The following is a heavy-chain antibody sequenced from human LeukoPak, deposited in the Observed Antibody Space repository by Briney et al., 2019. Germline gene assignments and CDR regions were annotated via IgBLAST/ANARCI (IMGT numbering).Heavy chain of an antibody. CDR1: GGSFSGYY. J-gene: IGHJ6*03. V-gene: IGHV4-34*01. D-gene: IGHD3-3*01. Sequence: PSETLSLTCAVYGGSFSGYYWSWIRQPPGKGLEWIGEINHSGSTNYNPSLKSRVTISVDTPKNQFSLKLSSVTAADTAVYYCARDRIFPLYYMDVWGKGTTVTVAS. CDR3: ARDRIFPLYYMDV. CDR2: INHSGST.